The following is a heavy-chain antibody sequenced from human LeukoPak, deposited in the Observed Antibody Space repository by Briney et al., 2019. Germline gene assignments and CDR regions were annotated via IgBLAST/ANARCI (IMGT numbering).Heavy chain of an antibody. D-gene: IGHD5-12*01. CDR3: AKDMGYSGYPDY. CDR2: IYSGGST. J-gene: IGHJ4*02. Sequence: GGSLRLSCAASGFTVSSNYMSWVRQAPGKGLEWVSVIYSGGSTYYADSVKGRFTISRDNAKNSLYLQMNSLRAEDTALYYCAKDMGYSGYPDYWGQGTLVTVSS. CDR1: GFTVSSNY. V-gene: IGHV3-53*05.